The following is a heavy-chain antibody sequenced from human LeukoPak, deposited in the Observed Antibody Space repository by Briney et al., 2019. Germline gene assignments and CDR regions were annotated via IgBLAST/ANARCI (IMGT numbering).Heavy chain of an antibody. CDR3: ARVAESWEFDY. J-gene: IGHJ4*02. V-gene: IGHV4-59*01. D-gene: IGHD1-26*01. Sequence: SETLSLTCTVSGGSISSYYWSWIRQPPGKGLEWIGYIYYSGSTNYNPSLKSRVTISVDTSKNQFSLKLSSVTAADTAVYYCARVAESWEFDYWGQGTLVTVSS. CDR2: IYYSGST. CDR1: GGSISSYY.